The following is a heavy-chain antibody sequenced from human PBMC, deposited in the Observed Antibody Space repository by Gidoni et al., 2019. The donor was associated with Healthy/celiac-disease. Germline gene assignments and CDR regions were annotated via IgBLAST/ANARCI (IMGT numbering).Heavy chain of an antibody. CDR3: ARGGGYSSGSPNQRGFDY. D-gene: IGHD6-19*01. V-gene: IGHV3-13*01. CDR2: IGTAGDT. Sequence: EVQLVESGGGLVQPGGSLRLSCAASGFTFSSYDMHWVRQATGKGMECVSAIGTAGDTYYPGSVKGRVTISRENAKNSLYLQMNSLRAGDTAGYYCARGGGYSSGSPNQRGFDYWGQGTLVTVSS. CDR1: GFTFSSYD. J-gene: IGHJ4*02.